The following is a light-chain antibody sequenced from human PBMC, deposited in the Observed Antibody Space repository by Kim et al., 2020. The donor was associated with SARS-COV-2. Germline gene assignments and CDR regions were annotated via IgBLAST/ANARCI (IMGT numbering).Light chain of an antibody. CDR3: QQYDAYPLT. Sequence: DIQMTQSPPSLSASVGDRVTITCRTSQDISNNLAWFQQKPGQAPKSLIFAVSTLHSGVPPRFSGSGFGTDFTLAISSLQPEDFATYYCQQYDAYPLTFGGGTKVDIK. V-gene: IGKV1-16*01. CDR1: QDISNN. CDR2: AVS. J-gene: IGKJ4*01.